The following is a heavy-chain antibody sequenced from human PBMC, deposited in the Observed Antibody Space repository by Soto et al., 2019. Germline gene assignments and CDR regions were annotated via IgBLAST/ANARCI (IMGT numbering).Heavy chain of an antibody. J-gene: IGHJ6*02. CDR1: GYSFTIYC. V-gene: IGHV5-51*01. D-gene: IGHD2-2*01. CDR3: ATLGYCSSTSCQSYYYGMDV. CDR2: IYPGDSDT. Sequence: GESLKISCKGSGYSFTIYCIGWVRQMPWKGLEWMGIIYPGDSDTRYSPSFQGQVTISADKSISTAYLQWSSLKASDTAMYYCATLGYCSSTSCQSYYYGMDVWGQGTTVTVSS.